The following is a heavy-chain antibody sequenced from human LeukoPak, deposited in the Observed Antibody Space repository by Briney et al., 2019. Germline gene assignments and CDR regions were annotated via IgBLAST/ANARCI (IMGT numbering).Heavy chain of an antibody. J-gene: IGHJ4*02. CDR3: ARDPYTYSG. Sequence: GGSLRLSCGASGFSFSSYWMSWVRQAPGKGLEWVANIKQDGSEKYYMDSVKGRFTISRDNAKNSLYLQMNSLRAEDTAVYYCARDPYTYSGWGQGTLVTVS. CDR1: GFSFSSYW. D-gene: IGHD3-16*01. CDR2: IKQDGSEK. V-gene: IGHV3-7*01.